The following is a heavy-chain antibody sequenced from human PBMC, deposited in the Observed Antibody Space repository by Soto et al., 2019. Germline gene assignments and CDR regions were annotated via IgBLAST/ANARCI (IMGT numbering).Heavy chain of an antibody. Sequence: SETLSLTCTVSGGSISSGGYYWSWIRQHPGKGLEWIGYIYYSGSTYYNPSLKSRVTISVDTSKNQFSLKLSSVTAADTAVYYCAREHKASWFDPWGQGTLVTVSS. V-gene: IGHV4-31*03. CDR3: AREHKASWFDP. CDR1: GGSISSGGYY. J-gene: IGHJ5*02. CDR2: IYYSGST.